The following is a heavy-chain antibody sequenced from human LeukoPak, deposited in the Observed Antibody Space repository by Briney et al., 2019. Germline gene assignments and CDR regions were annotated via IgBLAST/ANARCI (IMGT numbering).Heavy chain of an antibody. Sequence: SETLSLTCTVSGGSISSSSYYWGWIRQPPGKGLEWIGSIYYSGSTYYNPSLKSRVTISVDTSKNQFSLKLSSVTAADTAVYYCARHEDYYDSSGYINWFDPWGQGTLVTVSS. J-gene: IGHJ5*02. D-gene: IGHD3-22*01. CDR1: GGSISSSSYY. CDR2: IYYSGST. V-gene: IGHV4-39*01. CDR3: ARHEDYYDSSGYINWFDP.